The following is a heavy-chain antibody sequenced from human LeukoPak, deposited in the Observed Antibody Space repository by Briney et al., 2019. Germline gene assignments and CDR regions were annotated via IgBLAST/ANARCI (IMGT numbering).Heavy chain of an antibody. V-gene: IGHV3-48*01. Sequence: GGSLRLSCAASGFTFSSYSMNWVRQAPGKGLEWVSYISSSNNTIYYADSVKGRFTISRDNAKNSVYLQMNSLKTEDTAVYYCTRYNVGFESWGQGTLVTVSS. CDR1: GFTFSSYS. CDR3: TRYNVGFES. CDR2: ISSSNNTI. J-gene: IGHJ4*02. D-gene: IGHD1-1*01.